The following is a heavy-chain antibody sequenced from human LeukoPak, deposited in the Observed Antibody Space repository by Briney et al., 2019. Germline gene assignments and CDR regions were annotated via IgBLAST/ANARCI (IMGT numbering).Heavy chain of an antibody. CDR1: GFTFSTYA. D-gene: IGHD5-18*01. Sequence: GGSLRLSCAASGFTFSTYAMSWVRQAPGKGLEWVSSFSGSGGSTYYAGSVKGRFTISRDNSKNTLYLQMNSLRAEDTAVYYCAKDLGMQVWFPLWGQGTLVTVSS. CDR2: FSGSGGST. J-gene: IGHJ4*02. V-gene: IGHV3-23*01. CDR3: AKDLGMQVWFPL.